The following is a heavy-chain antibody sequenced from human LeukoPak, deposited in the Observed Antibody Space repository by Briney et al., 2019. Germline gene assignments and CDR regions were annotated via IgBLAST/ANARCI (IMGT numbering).Heavy chain of an antibody. CDR1: GYSFTSYW. D-gene: IGHD3-10*01. Sequence: GESLRISCKGSGYSFTSYWISWVRQMPGKGLEWLGRIDPSDSYTTYSPSFQGHVSISADKSISTAYLQWSSLKASDTAIYYCARHDTREVIITGYWGQGTLVTVSS. CDR2: IDPSDSYT. CDR3: ARHDTREVIITGY. J-gene: IGHJ4*02. V-gene: IGHV5-10-1*01.